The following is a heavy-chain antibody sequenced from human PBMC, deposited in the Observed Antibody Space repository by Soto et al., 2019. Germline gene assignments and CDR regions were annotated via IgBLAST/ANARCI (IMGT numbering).Heavy chain of an antibody. Sequence: EVQLAESGGGLAQRGGSLRLSCADSGFTLSGYAMDWVRQAPGKGLEYVSGISSNGVGTYYANSVQGRFTISRDNSKNTVYLQMGSLRPEDMAVYYCARRARPDFYYMDVWGKGTTVTVSS. CDR1: GFTLSGYA. D-gene: IGHD6-6*01. J-gene: IGHJ6*03. CDR2: ISSNGVGT. V-gene: IGHV3-64*01. CDR3: ARRARPDFYYMDV.